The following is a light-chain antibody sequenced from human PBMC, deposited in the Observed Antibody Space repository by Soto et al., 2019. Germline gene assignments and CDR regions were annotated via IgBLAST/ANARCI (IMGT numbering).Light chain of an antibody. CDR3: ATWDDSLRAWV. Sequence: QSVLTQPPSASGTPGQKVTISCSGSSSNIGRNYVFWYKQFLGTAPKLLIDTNNHRPSGVPDRLSGSKSGTSAALAISGLRPGDEADYYCATWDDSLRAWVFGGGTKLTVL. J-gene: IGLJ3*02. V-gene: IGLV1-47*01. CDR1: SSNIGRNY. CDR2: TNN.